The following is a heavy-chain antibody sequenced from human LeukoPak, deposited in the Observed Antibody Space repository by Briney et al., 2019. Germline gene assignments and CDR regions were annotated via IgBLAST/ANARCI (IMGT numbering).Heavy chain of an antibody. D-gene: IGHD1-20*01. Sequence: SETLSLTCTVSGGSICSSSYYWGWIRQPPGQGLEWIETINYSGDTYYNPSLKSRVTISLDSSRNQFSLNLSSVTAADTAVYYCVRLQAVTGNFDYWGQGALATVSS. J-gene: IGHJ4*02. CDR3: VRLQAVTGNFDY. CDR1: GGSICSSSYY. CDR2: INYSGDT. V-gene: IGHV4-39*07.